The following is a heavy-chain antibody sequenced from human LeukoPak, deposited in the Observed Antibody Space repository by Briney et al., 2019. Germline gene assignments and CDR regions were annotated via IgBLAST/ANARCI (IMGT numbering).Heavy chain of an antibody. D-gene: IGHD4-17*01. CDR3: ASSNYGDSYYFDY. CDR2: INPSGGST. CDR1: GYTFTNYY. Sequence: GASVKVSCKASGYTFTNYYMHWVRQAPGQGLEWMGIINPSGGSTSYAQEFQGRVTMTRDTSFSTAYMDLSRLTSDDTAVYYCASSNYGDSYYFDYWGQGTLVTVSS. J-gene: IGHJ4*02. V-gene: IGHV1-46*01.